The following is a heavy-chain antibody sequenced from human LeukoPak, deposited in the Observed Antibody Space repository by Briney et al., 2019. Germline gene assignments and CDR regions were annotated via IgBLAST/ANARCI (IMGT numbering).Heavy chain of an antibody. CDR3: AKVRPRYCSGGSCYPPSYYGMDV. Sequence: SGGSLRLSCAASGFTFSSYAMSWVRQAPGKGLEWVSAISGSGGSTYYADSVKGRFTISRDNSKNTLYLQMNSLRAEDTAVHYCAKVRPRYCSGGSCYPPSYYGMDVWGQGTTVTVSS. V-gene: IGHV3-23*01. CDR2: ISGSGGST. D-gene: IGHD2-15*01. CDR1: GFTFSSYA. J-gene: IGHJ6*02.